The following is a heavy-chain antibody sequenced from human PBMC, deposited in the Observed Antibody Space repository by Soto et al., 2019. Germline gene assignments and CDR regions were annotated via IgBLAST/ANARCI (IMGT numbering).Heavy chain of an antibody. J-gene: IGHJ4*02. CDR2: ISYDGSNK. CDR1: GFTFSSYG. V-gene: IGHV3-30*18. D-gene: IGHD6-13*01. CDR3: AKDQRAVAGGTLSDY. Sequence: GGSLRLSCAASGFTFSSYGMHWVRQAPGKGLEWVAVISYDGSNKYYADSVKGRFTISRDNSKNTLYLQMNSLRAEDTAVYYCAKDQRAVAGGTLSDYWGQGTLVTVS.